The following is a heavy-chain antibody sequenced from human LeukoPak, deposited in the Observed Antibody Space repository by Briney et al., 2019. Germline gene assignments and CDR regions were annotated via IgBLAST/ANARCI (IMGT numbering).Heavy chain of an antibody. CDR2: ISGSGSST. V-gene: IGHV3-23*01. CDR3: AKYAQAGLGYSSGWAFIY. Sequence: GGSLRLSCAASGFTFSSYAMSWVRQAPGKGLEWVSTISGSGSSTYYADSVKGRFTLSRDTSKNTLYLKMNSLRADDTAVYYCAKYAQAGLGYSSGWAFIYWGQGTLVTVSS. J-gene: IGHJ4*02. CDR1: GFTFSSYA. D-gene: IGHD6-19*01.